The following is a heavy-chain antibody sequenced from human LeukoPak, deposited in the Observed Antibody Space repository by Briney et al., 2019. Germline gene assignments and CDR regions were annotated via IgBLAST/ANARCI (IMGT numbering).Heavy chain of an antibody. D-gene: IGHD3-22*01. Sequence: GGSLRLSCAASGFTFSSYAMSWVRQAPGKGLEWVSAISGSGGSTYYADSVKGRFTISRDNSKNTLYLQMNSLRAEDTAVYYCAKSAPAAYYHDSSGYLGYFDYWGQGTLVTVSS. V-gene: IGHV3-23*01. CDR3: AKSAPAAYYHDSSGYLGYFDY. CDR1: GFTFSSYA. CDR2: ISGSGGST. J-gene: IGHJ4*02.